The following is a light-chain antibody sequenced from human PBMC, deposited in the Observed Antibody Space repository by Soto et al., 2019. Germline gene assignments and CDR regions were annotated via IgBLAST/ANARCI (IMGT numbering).Light chain of an antibody. J-gene: IGKJ2*01. Sequence: EIVLTQSPGTLSLSPGERATLSCRASQSVSSSYLAWYQHKPGQAPRLLIYGASNRATGIPDRFSGSGSGTDFPLTISRLEPEDFAVYYCQQYGSSPPYTFGHGTKREIK. CDR2: GAS. CDR1: QSVSSSY. V-gene: IGKV3-20*01. CDR3: QQYGSSPPYT.